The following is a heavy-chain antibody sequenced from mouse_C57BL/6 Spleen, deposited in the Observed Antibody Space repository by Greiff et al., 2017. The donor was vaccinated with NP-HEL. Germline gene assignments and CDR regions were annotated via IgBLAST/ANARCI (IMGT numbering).Heavy chain of an antibody. V-gene: IGHV1-19*01. CDR3: ARKDSYAVYAMDY. Sequence: EVQLQQSGPVLVKPGASVKMSCKASGYTFTDYYMNWVKQSHGKSLEWIGVINPYNGGTSYNQKFKGKATLTVDKSSSTAYMELNSLTSEDSAVYYGARKDSYAVYAMDYWGQGTSGTVSS. CDR1: GYTFTDYY. D-gene: IGHD6-5*01. J-gene: IGHJ4*01. CDR2: INPYNGGT.